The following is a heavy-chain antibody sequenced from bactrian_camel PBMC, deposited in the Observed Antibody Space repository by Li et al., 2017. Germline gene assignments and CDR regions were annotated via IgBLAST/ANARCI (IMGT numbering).Heavy chain of an antibody. CDR1: EYTYRSNS. CDR3: AARGPYCYTKLSVRDFTY. J-gene: IGHJ6*01. CDR2: IATGSGNT. V-gene: IGHV3S40*01. D-gene: IGHD2*01. Sequence: DVQLVESGGGSVQGGGSLRLSCSASEYTYRSNSIGWFRQAPGKEREGVARIATGSGNTYYADSVKGRFTISQDNAKNTVYLQMNSLKPEDTAMYYCAARGPYCYTKLSVRDFTYWGQGTQVTVS.